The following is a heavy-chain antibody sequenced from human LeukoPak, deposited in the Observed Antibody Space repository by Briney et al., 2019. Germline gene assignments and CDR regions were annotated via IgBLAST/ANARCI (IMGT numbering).Heavy chain of an antibody. CDR1: GGSFSGYY. CDR2: INHSGST. CDR3: ARLPRGDYDSSVVDY. Sequence: SETLSLTCAVYGGSFSGYYWSRIRQPPGKGLEWIGEINHSGSTNYNPSLKSRVTISVDTSKNQFSLKLSSVTAADTAVYYCARLPRGDYDSSVVDYWGQGTLVTVSS. V-gene: IGHV4-34*01. D-gene: IGHD3-22*01. J-gene: IGHJ4*02.